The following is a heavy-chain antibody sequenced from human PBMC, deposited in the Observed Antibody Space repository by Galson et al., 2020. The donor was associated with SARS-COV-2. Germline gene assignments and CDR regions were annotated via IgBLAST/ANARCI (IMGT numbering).Heavy chain of an antibody. V-gene: IGHV4-59*01. Sequence: SETLSLTCSVSGGSMSKYYWSWIRQSPGKGLEWIGNIYYSGGTKYNPSLKSRVSMSVDTSENQFSLKLNSVTAADTAVYYCARARVITIFGVIITRDAFDIWGQGAMVTVSS. CDR1: GGSMSKYY. J-gene: IGHJ3*02. CDR2: IYYSGGT. CDR3: ARARVITIFGVIITRDAFDI. D-gene: IGHD3-3*01.